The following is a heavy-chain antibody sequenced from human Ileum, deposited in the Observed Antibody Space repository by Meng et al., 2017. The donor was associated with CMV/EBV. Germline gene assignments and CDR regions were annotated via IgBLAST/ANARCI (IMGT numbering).Heavy chain of an antibody. CDR2: TYYRSKWYN. CDR1: GDSVSSIGAI. J-gene: IGHJ2*01. D-gene: IGHD6-13*01. CDR3: ARENGYEWYFDF. Sequence: QFQLQRLGPGLGKPPRTLSLTCAISGDSVSSIGAIWNWIRQSPSRGLEWLGKTYYRSKWYNDYAPSVKSRITVKPDTSKNQFSLQLNSVTPEDTAVYYCARENGYEWYFDFWGRGTLVTVSS. V-gene: IGHV6-1*01.